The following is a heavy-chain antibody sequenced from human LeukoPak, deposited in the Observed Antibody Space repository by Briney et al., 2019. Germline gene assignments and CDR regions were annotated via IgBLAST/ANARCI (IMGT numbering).Heavy chain of an antibody. D-gene: IGHD3-10*01. CDR3: ARGSFYYYGSGSYPPDY. Sequence: SGGSLRLSCAASGFTFSSYSMNWVRQAPGKGLEWVSSISSSSSYIYYADSVKGRFTISRDNSKNTLYLQMNSLRAEDTAVYYCARGSFYYYGSGSYPPDYWGQGTLVTVSS. V-gene: IGHV3-21*01. CDR1: GFTFSSYS. J-gene: IGHJ4*02. CDR2: ISSSSSYI.